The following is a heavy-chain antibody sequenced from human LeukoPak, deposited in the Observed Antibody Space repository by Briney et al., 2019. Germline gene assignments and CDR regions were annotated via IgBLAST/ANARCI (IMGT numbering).Heavy chain of an antibody. V-gene: IGHV1-46*01. CDR2: INPSGGST. CDR3: ARDRDLYCSGGSCYPGYFDY. CDR1: GYTFTSYY. D-gene: IGHD2-15*01. Sequence: ASVKVSCKASGYTFTSYYMHWVRQAPGQGLEWMGIINPSGGSTSYAQKFQGRVTMTRATSTSTVYMELSSLRSEDTAVYYCARDRDLYCSGGSCYPGYFDYWAREPWSPSPQ. J-gene: IGHJ4*02.